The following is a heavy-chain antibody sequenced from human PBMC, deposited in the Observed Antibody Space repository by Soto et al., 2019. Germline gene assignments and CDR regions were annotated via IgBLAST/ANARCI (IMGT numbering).Heavy chain of an antibody. CDR3: AKVSGIRSAVLASSRPRAYYFDY. J-gene: IGHJ4*02. V-gene: IGHV3-23*01. CDR1: GFTFSSYA. CDR2: ISGSGGST. Sequence: LRLSCAASGFTFSSYAMSWVRQAPGKGLEWVSAISGSGGSTYYADSVKGRFTISRDNSKNTLYLQMNSLRAEDTAVYYCAKVSGIRSAVLASSRPRAYYFDYWGPGTLVTVSS. D-gene: IGHD3-3*02.